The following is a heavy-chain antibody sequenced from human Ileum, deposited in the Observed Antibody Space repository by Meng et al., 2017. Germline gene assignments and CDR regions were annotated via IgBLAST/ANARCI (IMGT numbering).Heavy chain of an antibody. CDR3: ARAGVAVSGRVFDS. J-gene: IGHJ4*02. Sequence: GGSLRLSCAASGFTFDDYGMSWVRQAPGKGLEWVATIKQDGGDKYYVNSVKGRFTISRDNAKNSLYLQMDSLRAEDTALYYCARAGVAVSGRVFDSWGQGALVTVSS. CDR1: GFTFDDYG. D-gene: IGHD6-19*01. V-gene: IGHV3-7*01. CDR2: IKQDGGDK.